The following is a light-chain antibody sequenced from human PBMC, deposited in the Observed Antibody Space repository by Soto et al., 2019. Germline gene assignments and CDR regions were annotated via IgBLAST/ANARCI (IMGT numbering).Light chain of an antibody. Sequence: QSVLTQPASVSGSPGQSITIPCTGTSSDVGGYNFVSWYQHHPGKAPKLMIYDVTNRPSGVSDRFSGSKSGNTASLTISGLQAEDEADYFCSSYTSITTFYVFGTGTKVTVL. CDR1: SSDVGGYNF. CDR2: DVT. CDR3: SSYTSITTFYV. J-gene: IGLJ1*01. V-gene: IGLV2-14*03.